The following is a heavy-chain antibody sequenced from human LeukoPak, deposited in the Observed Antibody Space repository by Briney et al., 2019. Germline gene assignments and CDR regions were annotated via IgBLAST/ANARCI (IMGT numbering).Heavy chain of an antibody. CDR1: RFFFRAYR. CDR2: IRTGGDYI. V-gene: IGHV3-21*01. D-gene: IGHD3-3*01. Sequence: PGGTLRLSRATSRFFFRAYRMNSVPQTPREGLEWVSSIRTGGDYIYYAGSVQGRFTISRDNATMSLYLQMNSLRVEDTAVYFCARWDDLLHFDYWGQGVLVTVSS. J-gene: IGHJ4*02. CDR3: ARWDDLLHFDY.